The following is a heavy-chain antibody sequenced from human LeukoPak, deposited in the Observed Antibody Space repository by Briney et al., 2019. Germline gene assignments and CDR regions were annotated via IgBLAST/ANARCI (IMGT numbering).Heavy chain of an antibody. CDR2: MYDSGST. Sequence: SETLSLTCTVSGGSISSYYWSWIRQPPGKGLELIGYMYDSGSTNYNPSLKSRVTISVDTSKYQFSLRLSSVTAADTAVYYCARHGGSYTFDFWGQGVLVTVSS. V-gene: IGHV4-59*01. CDR3: ARHGGSYTFDF. CDR1: GGSISSYY. J-gene: IGHJ4*02. D-gene: IGHD1-26*01.